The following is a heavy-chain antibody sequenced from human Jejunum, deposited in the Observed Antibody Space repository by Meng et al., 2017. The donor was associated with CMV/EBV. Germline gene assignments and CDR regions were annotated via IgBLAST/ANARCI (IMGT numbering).Heavy chain of an antibody. Sequence: VSGGPVSSYGDSWRLIRQPPGKGLEWIGSFYYTGSTYYNPSLKSRVTISRRTSDNLFSLTLNSVTVADTAVYFCARDRGWGTGFDYWGQGILVTVSS. CDR1: GGPVSSYGDS. D-gene: IGHD1-1*01. CDR2: FYYTGST. J-gene: IGHJ4*02. V-gene: IGHV4-39*07. CDR3: ARDRGWGTGFDY.